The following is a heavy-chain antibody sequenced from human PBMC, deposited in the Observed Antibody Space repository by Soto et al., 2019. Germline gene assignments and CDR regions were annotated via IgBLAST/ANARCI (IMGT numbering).Heavy chain of an antibody. Sequence: SVKVSCKPSAYAFPSYGISWVRQAPGQGLEWMGWISAYNGNTNYAQKLQGRVTMTTDTSTSTAYMELRSLRSDDTAVYYCARDYKVAGSHDAFDIWGQGTMVTVSS. J-gene: IGHJ3*02. D-gene: IGHD6-19*01. CDR1: AYAFPSYG. V-gene: IGHV1-18*01. CDR2: ISAYNGNT. CDR3: ARDYKVAGSHDAFDI.